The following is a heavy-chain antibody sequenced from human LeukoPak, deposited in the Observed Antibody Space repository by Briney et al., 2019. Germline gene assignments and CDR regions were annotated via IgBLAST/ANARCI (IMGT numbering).Heavy chain of an antibody. CDR3: ARKHGFSYGSYFDS. CDR2: IYHSGST. V-gene: IGHV4-4*02. Sequence: SETLSLTCAVSGGSISSSNWWSWVRQPPGKGLEWIGEIYHSGSTNYNPSLKGRVTISVDKSKNQFSLKLNSVTAADTAVYFCARKHGFSYGSYFDSWGQGTLVTVSS. D-gene: IGHD5-18*01. CDR1: GGSISSSNW. J-gene: IGHJ4*02.